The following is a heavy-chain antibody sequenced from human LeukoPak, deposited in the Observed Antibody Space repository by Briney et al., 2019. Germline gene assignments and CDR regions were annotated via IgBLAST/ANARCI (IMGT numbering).Heavy chain of an antibody. Sequence: GGALRLSCAASGFTFSSYWVTWVRQAPGEGLGGVANINQDGSERFYVGCVKGRFTISRDNANHSLYSQLNSLRAEDTAVYYCARDPLSYIVVVPVYGMDVWGKGTTVTVSS. D-gene: IGHD2-2*01. V-gene: IGHV3-7*03. CDR2: INQDGSER. J-gene: IGHJ6*04. CDR3: ARDPLSYIVVVPVYGMDV. CDR1: GFTFSSYW.